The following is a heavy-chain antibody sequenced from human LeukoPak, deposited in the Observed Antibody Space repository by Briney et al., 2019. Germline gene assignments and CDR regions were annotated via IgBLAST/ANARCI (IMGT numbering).Heavy chain of an antibody. CDR1: GYIFTSYW. CDR2: IYPGDSDT. J-gene: IGHJ5*02. D-gene: IGHD6-13*01. V-gene: IGHV5-51*01. CDR3: ARLKYSSSWYGWFDP. Sequence: GESLKISCKGSGYIFTSYWIGWVRQMPGKGLEWMGIIYPGDSDTRYSPSFQGQVTISADKSISTAYLQWSSLKASDTAMYYCARLKYSSSWYGWFDPWGQGTLVTVSS.